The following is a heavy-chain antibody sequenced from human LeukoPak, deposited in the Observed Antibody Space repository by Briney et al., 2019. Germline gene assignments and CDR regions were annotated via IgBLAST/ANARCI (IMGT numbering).Heavy chain of an antibody. D-gene: IGHD3-3*01. Sequence: ETLSLTCAVYGGSFSGYYWSWIRQPPGKGLEWIGEINHSGSTNYNPSLKSRVTISVDTSKNQFSLKLSSVTAADTAVYYCARRITTFGVVRYYMDVWGKGTTVTVSS. V-gene: IGHV4-34*01. CDR2: INHSGST. CDR3: ARRITTFGVVRYYMDV. J-gene: IGHJ6*03. CDR1: GGSFSGYY.